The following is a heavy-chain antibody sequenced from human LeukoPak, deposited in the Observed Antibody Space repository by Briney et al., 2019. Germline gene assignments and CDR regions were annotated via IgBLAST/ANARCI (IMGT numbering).Heavy chain of an antibody. J-gene: IGHJ4*02. CDR2: VSGSGDGR. CDR3: AKDPVNGFNYFDY. D-gene: IGHD2-8*01. V-gene: IGHV3-23*01. Sequence: PGGSLRLSCAGSGFTFSSHAMSWVRQAPGKGLEWVSTVSGSGDGRYYADSVKGRFTISSDNSKNTLYLQINSLRAEDTAVYYCAKDPVNGFNYFDYWGQGTLVTVSS. CDR1: GFTFSSHA.